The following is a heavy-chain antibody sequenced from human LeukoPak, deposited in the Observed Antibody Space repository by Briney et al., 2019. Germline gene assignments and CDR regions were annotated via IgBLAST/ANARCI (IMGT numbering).Heavy chain of an antibody. J-gene: IGHJ4*02. Sequence: GASVKVSCKASGYTFTSYDINWVRQATGQGLEWMGWMNPNSGNTGYAQKFQGRVTMTRNTSISTAYMELSSLRSEDTVVYYCARGRGYSYGRARGYYFDYWGQGTLVTVSS. CDR3: ARGRGYSYGRARGYYFDY. V-gene: IGHV1-8*01. D-gene: IGHD5-18*01. CDR1: GYTFTSYD. CDR2: MNPNSGNT.